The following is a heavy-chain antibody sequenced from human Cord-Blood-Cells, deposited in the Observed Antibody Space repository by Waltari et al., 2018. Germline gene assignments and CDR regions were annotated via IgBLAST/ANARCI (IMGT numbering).Heavy chain of an antibody. CDR3: ARGRGGVRGVLPNHNWFDP. V-gene: IGHV4-61*01. CDR1: GGSVSSGSYY. D-gene: IGHD3-10*01. CDR2: IYYSGST. Sequence: QVQLQESGPGLVKPSETLSLTCTVSGGSVSSGSYYWSWLRQPPGKGLEWIGYIYYSGSTNYNPSLKSRLSTSGNTSKNQFPVKRSCVTAADTAEYYCARGRGGVRGVLPNHNWFDPWGQGTLVTVSS. J-gene: IGHJ5*02.